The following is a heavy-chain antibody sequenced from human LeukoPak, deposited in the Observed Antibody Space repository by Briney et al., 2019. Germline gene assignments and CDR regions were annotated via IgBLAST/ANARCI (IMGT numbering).Heavy chain of an antibody. J-gene: IGHJ6*02. CDR1: GFTFSSYA. CDR2: ISGSGGST. D-gene: IGHD3-22*01. V-gene: IGHV3-23*01. Sequence: GGSLRLSCAASGFTFSSYAMSWVRQAPGKGLEWVSAISGSGGSTYYADSVKGRFTISRDNSKNTLYLQMNSLRAEDTAVYYCAKDSSASHYDSLYYYGMDVWGQGTTVTVSS. CDR3: AKDSSASHYDSLYYYGMDV.